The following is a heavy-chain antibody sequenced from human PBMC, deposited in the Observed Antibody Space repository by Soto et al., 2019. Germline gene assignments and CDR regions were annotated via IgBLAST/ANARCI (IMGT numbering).Heavy chain of an antibody. Sequence: SETLSLTCTVCGGGSSSGGYYWSWIRRRPGKGLEWIGDIHYSGSTNYNPCLRSRVTMSLDTSKNKFYLKLSSVTAADTAAYYCPRPDRNYSDRSGYYHCGQGPLVIVSS. CDR1: GGGSSSGGYY. J-gene: IGHJ5*02. CDR2: IHYSGST. V-gene: IGHV4-31*03. CDR3: PRPDRNYSDRSGYYH. D-gene: IGHD3-22*01.